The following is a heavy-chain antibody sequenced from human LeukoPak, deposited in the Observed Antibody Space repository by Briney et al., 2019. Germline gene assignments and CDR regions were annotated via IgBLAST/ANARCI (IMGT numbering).Heavy chain of an antibody. V-gene: IGHV4-61*01. J-gene: IGHJ4*02. CDR2: IYYSGST. CDR1: GGSVSSGSYY. CDR3: ARGIVGGTFDY. D-gene: IGHD2-15*01. Sequence: SETLSLTCTVSGGSVSSGSYYWSWIRQPPGKGLEWIGYIYYSGSTNYNPSLKSRVAISVDTSKNQFSLKLSSVTAADTAVYYCARGIVGGTFDYWGQGTLVTVSS.